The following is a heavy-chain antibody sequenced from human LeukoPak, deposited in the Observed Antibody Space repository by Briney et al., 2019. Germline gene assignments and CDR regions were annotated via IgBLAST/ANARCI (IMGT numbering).Heavy chain of an antibody. CDR2: IWYDGSNK. V-gene: IGHV3-33*01. J-gene: IGHJ4*02. Sequence: GRSLRLSCAASGFTFSSYGMHWVRQAPGKGLEWVAVIWYDGSNKYYADSVKGRFTISRDNSKNTLYLQMNSLRAEDTAVYYCATEGRYYDSSGYNVYWGQGTLVTVSS. CDR3: ATEGRYYDSSGYNVY. CDR1: GFTFSSYG. D-gene: IGHD3-22*01.